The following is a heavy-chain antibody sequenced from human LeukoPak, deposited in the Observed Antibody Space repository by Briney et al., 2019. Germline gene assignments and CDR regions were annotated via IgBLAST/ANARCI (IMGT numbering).Heavy chain of an antibody. J-gene: IGHJ6*02. V-gene: IGHV5-10-1*01. CDR1: GYSFTSYW. D-gene: IGHD2-15*01. Sequence: GESLKISCKGSGYSFTSYWISWVRQMPGKGLEWMGRIDPSDSYTNYSPSFQGHVTISADKSISTAYLKWSSLRASDTAMYYCAGGGYYYYGMDVWGQGTTVTVSS. CDR3: AGGGYYYYGMDV. CDR2: IDPSDSYT.